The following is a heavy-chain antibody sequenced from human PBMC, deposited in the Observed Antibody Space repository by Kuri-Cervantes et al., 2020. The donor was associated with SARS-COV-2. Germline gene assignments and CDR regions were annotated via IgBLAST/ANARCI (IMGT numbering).Heavy chain of an antibody. V-gene: IGHV3-30-3*01. Sequence: GRSLRLSCAASGFTFTSYAMPWVRQAPGKGLEWVAVISYDGSNKYYADSVKGRFTISRDNSKNTLYLQMNSLRAEDTAVYYCARDLHPGRAGYYFDYWGQGTLVTVSS. CDR1: GFTFTSYA. CDR2: ISYDGSNK. CDR3: ARDLHPGRAGYYFDY. J-gene: IGHJ4*02.